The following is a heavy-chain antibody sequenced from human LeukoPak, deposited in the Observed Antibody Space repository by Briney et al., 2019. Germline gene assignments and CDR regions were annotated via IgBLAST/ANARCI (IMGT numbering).Heavy chain of an antibody. D-gene: IGHD3-16*01. J-gene: IGHJ5*02. Sequence: GGSLRLSCAASGFTFSSYYMSWIRQAPGKGLEWVSYISSSGSTIYYADSVKGRFTISRDTAKNSLYMQMTSLTAEATAFYYCARESPLMCFYTWGEGDLGTVS. CDR2: ISSSGSTI. V-gene: IGHV3-11*01. CDR1: GFTFSSYY. CDR3: ARESPLMCFYT.